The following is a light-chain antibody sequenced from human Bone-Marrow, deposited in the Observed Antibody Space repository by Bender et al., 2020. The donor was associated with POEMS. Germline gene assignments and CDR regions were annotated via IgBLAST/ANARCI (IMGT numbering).Light chain of an antibody. CDR2: EVN. Sequence: QSALTQPRSVSGSPGQSVTISCTGSSNDVGGHNYVSWYQQHPGKAPKLIIFEVNPRPAWVPDPFSGSKSANSPSLTISGLQAEDEADYYCYACGPTRAFGGGTPVTVL. CDR1: SNDVGGHNY. V-gene: IGLV2-11*01. CDR3: YACGPTRA. J-gene: IGLJ7*01.